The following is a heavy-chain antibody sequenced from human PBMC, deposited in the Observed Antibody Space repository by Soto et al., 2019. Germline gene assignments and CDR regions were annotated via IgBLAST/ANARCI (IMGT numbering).Heavy chain of an antibody. CDR1: GGTFSSYA. V-gene: IGHV1-69*06. D-gene: IGHD4-17*01. CDR2: IIPIFGTA. J-gene: IGHJ6*02. CDR3: ARSSVTTDYYYYGMDV. Sequence: WASVKVSCKASGGTFSSYAISWVRQAPGQGLEWMGGIIPIFGTANYAQKFQGRVTITADKSTSTAYMELSSLRSEDTAVYYCARSSVTTDYYYYGMDVWGQGTTVTVSS.